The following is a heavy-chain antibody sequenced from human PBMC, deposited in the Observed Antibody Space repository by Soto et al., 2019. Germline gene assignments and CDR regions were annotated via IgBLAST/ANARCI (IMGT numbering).Heavy chain of an antibody. D-gene: IGHD6-13*01. V-gene: IGHV4-31*02. CDR2: IYYSGST. CDR1: GGSISSGGYY. Sequence: SETLSLTCTVSGGSISSGGYYWSWIRQHPGKGLEWIGYIYYSGSTYYNPSLKSRVTISVDTSKNQFSLKLSSVTAADTAVYYCARVRAQLVPVDYWGQGTLVTVSS. CDR3: ARVRAQLVPVDY. J-gene: IGHJ4*02.